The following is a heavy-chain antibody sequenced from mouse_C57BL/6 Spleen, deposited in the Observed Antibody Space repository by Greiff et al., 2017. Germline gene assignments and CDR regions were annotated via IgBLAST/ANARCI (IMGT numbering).Heavy chain of an antibody. CDR1: GYTFTGYW. Sequence: QVQLQQSGAELMKPGASVKLSCKATGYTFTGYWIEWVKQRPGHGLEWIGEILPGSGSTNYTEKFKGKATFTADTSSNTAYMQLSSLTTEDSAIYDCARVYYDGSSYGDYWGQGTSVTVSS. D-gene: IGHD1-1*01. J-gene: IGHJ4*01. V-gene: IGHV1-9*01. CDR3: ARVYYDGSSYGDY. CDR2: ILPGSGST.